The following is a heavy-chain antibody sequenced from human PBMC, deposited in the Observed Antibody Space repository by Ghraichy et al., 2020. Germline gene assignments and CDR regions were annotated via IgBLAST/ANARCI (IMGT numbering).Heavy chain of an antibody. Sequence: GSLRLSCAVYGGSFSGYYWSWIRQPPGKGLEWIGEINHSGSTNYNPSLKSRVTISVDTSKNQFSLKLSSVTAADTAVYYCARMGDRPLRYYYGMDVWGQGTTVTVSS. V-gene: IGHV4-34*01. D-gene: IGHD2-21*02. CDR1: GGSFSGYY. CDR2: INHSGST. J-gene: IGHJ6*02. CDR3: ARMGDRPLRYYYGMDV.